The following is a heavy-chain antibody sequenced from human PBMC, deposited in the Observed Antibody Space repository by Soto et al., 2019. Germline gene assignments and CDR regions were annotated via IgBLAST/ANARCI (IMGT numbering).Heavy chain of an antibody. CDR1: GYTFTSYD. CDR2: VTPRNGDT. Sequence: QVQLVQSGAEMKKPGASVKVSCKASGYTFTSYDINWVRQAAGHGPEWMGSVTPRNGDTAFAQKYQGRVTVTSNTSMSTVYMELSNLRSDDTAVYYCARGGSYWARRHYFDFWGQGTLVTVSS. CDR3: ARGGSYWARRHYFDF. J-gene: IGHJ4*02. D-gene: IGHD2-8*02. V-gene: IGHV1-8*02.